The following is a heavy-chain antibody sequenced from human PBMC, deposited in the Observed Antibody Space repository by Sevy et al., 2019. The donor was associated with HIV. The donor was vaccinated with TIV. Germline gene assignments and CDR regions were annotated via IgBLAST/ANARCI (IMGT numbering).Heavy chain of an antibody. Sequence: GGSLRLSCSASGFTFSTYGMHWVRQAPGKGLEWVTFISYDGSSPYFADSVKGRFTIPRDNSKKTLHLQMDSLRAEDTAVYYCARTDYDSSAHGGHYYYGMDVWGQGTTVTVSS. J-gene: IGHJ6*02. CDR1: GFTFSTYG. CDR2: ISYDGSSP. CDR3: ARTDYDSSAHGGHYYYGMDV. V-gene: IGHV3-30*03. D-gene: IGHD3-22*01.